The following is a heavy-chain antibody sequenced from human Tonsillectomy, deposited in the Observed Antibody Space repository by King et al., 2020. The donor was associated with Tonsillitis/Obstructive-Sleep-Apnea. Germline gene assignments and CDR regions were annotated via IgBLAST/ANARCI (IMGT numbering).Heavy chain of an antibody. D-gene: IGHD3-10*01. V-gene: IGHV5-51*01. Sequence: QLVQSGAEVKKPGESLKISCKGSGYSFTSYWIGWVRQMPGKGLEWLGIIYPGDSDTRYSPSFQGQVTISADKSISTAYLQWSSLKASDTARYYGARLSPMVQGVRDMDVWGKGTTVTVSS. CDR1: GYSFTSYW. J-gene: IGHJ6*03. CDR3: ARLSPMVQGVRDMDV. CDR2: IYPGDSDT.